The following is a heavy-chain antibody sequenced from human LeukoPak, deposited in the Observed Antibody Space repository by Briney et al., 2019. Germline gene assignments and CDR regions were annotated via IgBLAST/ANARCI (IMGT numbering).Heavy chain of an antibody. CDR2: ISAYNGNT. J-gene: IGHJ4*02. D-gene: IGHD1-26*01. CDR1: GYTFTSYG. Sequence: ASLTLACPASGYTFTSYGISWVRQGPGQGLERMGWISAYNGNTNYAQKLQGRVTMTTDTSTSTAYMELRSLRSDDTAVYYCARDELLFDYWGQGTLVTVSS. V-gene: IGHV1-18*04. CDR3: ARDELLFDY.